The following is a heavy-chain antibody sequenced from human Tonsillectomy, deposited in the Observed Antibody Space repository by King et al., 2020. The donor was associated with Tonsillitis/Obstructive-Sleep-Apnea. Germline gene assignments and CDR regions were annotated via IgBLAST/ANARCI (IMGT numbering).Heavy chain of an antibody. CDR1: GYTFTSYW. D-gene: IGHD5-24*01. CDR2: FYPGDSDT. CDR3: ARLSRDNFESFDY. Sequence: QLVQSGAEVKMPGESLKISCKGSGYTFTSYWIAWVRQMPGRGLEWMGIFYPGDSDTRYSPSFQGQVTISADKSISPAYLQWSSLKASDTAMYYCARLSRDNFESFDYWGQGTLVTVSS. J-gene: IGHJ4*02. V-gene: IGHV5-51*01.